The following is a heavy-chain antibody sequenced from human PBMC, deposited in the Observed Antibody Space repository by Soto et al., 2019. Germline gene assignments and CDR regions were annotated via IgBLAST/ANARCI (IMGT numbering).Heavy chain of an antibody. CDR3: ARLYTGYEAFDY. CDR1: GGSINSGDYY. J-gene: IGHJ4*02. CDR2: IYYSGST. Sequence: KTSETLSLTCSVSGGSINSGDYYRSWIRQSPGKGLEWIGYIYYSGSTYYNPSLKSRSTISIDTSKNQFFLDVDSVTAADTAVYYCARLYTGYEAFDYWGQGTLVTVSS. D-gene: IGHD5-12*01. V-gene: IGHV4-30-4*01.